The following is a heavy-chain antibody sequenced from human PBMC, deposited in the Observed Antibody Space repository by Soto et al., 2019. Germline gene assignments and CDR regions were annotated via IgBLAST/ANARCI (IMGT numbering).Heavy chain of an antibody. J-gene: IGHJ3*02. D-gene: IGHD3-22*01. CDR1: GFTFSSYG. V-gene: IGHV3-30*18. CDR3: AKDPSYTSYYDSSGYRDAFDI. CDR2: ISYDGSNK. Sequence: VGSLRLSCAASGFTFSSYGMHWVRQAPGKGLEWVAVISYDGSNKYYADSVKGRFTISRDNSKNTLYLQMNSLRAEDTAVYYCAKDPSYTSYYDSSGYRDAFDIWGQGTMVTVS.